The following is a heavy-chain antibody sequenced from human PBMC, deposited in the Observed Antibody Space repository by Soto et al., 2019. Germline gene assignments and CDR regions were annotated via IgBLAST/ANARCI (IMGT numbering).Heavy chain of an antibody. CDR1: GGSFSGYY. Sequence: QAQLQQWGAGLLKPSETLSLTCAVYGGSFSGYYWSWIRQPPGKGLEWIGEINHSGSTNYNPSLKSRVTISVDTSKNQFSLKLSSVTAADTAVYYCARGESTIFGVVIMGYYFDYWGQGTLVTVSS. D-gene: IGHD3-3*01. J-gene: IGHJ4*02. CDR2: INHSGST. CDR3: ARGESTIFGVVIMGYYFDY. V-gene: IGHV4-34*01.